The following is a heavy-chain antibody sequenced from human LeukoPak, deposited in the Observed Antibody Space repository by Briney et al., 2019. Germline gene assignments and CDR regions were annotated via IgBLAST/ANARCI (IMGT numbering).Heavy chain of an antibody. CDR2: INPDGRDT. CDR3: ARGSGYDWFDP. D-gene: IGHD5-12*01. J-gene: IGHJ5*02. CDR1: GLTFSSYW. V-gene: IGHV3-74*01. Sequence: GGSLRLSCVASGLTFSSYWMHWVRQVPGKGLVWVSRINPDGRDTTYADSVKGRFTISRDNAKNTLYLQMHTLSGEDTAVYYCARGSGYDWFDPWGQGTLVTVSS.